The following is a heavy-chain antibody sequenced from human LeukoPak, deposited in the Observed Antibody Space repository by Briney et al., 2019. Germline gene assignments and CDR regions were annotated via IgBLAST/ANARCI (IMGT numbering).Heavy chain of an antibody. J-gene: IGHJ5*02. D-gene: IGHD2-15*01. CDR2: IYTSGST. V-gene: IGHV4-4*07. Sequence: SETLSLTCTVSGGFISSYYWSWIRQPAGKGLEWIGRIYTSGSTNYNPSLKSRVTMSVDTSKNQFSLKLSSVTAAGTAEYYCAREYIVVVVAATDNWFDPWGQGTLVTVSS. CDR3: AREYIVVVVAATDNWFDP. CDR1: GGFISSYY.